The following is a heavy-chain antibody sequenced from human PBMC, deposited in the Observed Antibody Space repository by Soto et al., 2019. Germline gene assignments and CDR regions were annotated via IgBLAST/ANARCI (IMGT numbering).Heavy chain of an antibody. D-gene: IGHD2-8*01. Sequence: QVQLVQSGAEVKKPGASVKVSCKASGYTFTGYYMHWVRQAPGQGLEWMGWINPNSGGTNYAQKFQGRVTMTRDTSISTAYMELSRLRSDDTAVYYCARAVVLMVYAGDATPMDVWGQGTTVTVSS. CDR2: INPNSGGT. CDR1: GYTFTGYY. J-gene: IGHJ6*02. CDR3: ARAVVLMVYAGDATPMDV. V-gene: IGHV1-2*02.